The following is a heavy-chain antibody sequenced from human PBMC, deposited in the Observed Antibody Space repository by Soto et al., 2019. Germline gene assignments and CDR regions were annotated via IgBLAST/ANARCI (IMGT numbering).Heavy chain of an antibody. Sequence: EVQLVESGGGLVQPGGSLRLTCAASGFTLSGYWMSWVRQAPGKGLEWVANINKDGSDKRYVDSVKGRFTISRDNAKNLLYLQMNSLRAGDTAVYYCARGGGNFDPWGQGTLVTVSS. V-gene: IGHV3-7*04. CDR3: ARGGGNFDP. J-gene: IGHJ5*02. D-gene: IGHD3-16*01. CDR1: GFTLSGYW. CDR2: INKDGSDK.